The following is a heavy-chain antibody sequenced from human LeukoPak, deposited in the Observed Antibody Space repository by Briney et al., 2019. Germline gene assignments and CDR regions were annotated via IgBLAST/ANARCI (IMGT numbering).Heavy chain of an antibody. V-gene: IGHV1-18*01. CDR1: GYTFTSYG. CDR3: AVVVAATPYY. Sequence: VASVKVSCKASGYTFTSYGISWVRQAPGQGLEWMGWISTYNGNTNYAQKLQGRVTMTTDTSTSTAYMELRSLRSDDTAVYYCAVVVAATPYYWGQGTLVTVSS. D-gene: IGHD2-15*01. CDR2: ISTYNGNT. J-gene: IGHJ4*02.